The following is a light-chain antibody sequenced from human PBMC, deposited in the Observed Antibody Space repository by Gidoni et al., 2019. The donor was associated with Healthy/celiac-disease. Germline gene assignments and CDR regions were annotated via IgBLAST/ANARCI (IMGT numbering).Light chain of an antibody. Sequence: DIVMIQSPDSLASSLGERATINCKSSQSVLYSSNNKNYLAWYQQKPGQPPKLLIYWASTRESGVPDRFSGSGSGTDFTLTISSLQAEDVAVYYCQQYYSTPYTFGQGTKLEIK. CDR3: QQYYSTPYT. CDR1: QSVLYSSNNKNY. V-gene: IGKV4-1*01. CDR2: WAS. J-gene: IGKJ2*01.